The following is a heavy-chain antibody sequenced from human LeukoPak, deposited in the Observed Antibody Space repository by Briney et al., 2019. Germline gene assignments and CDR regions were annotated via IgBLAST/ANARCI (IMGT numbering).Heavy chain of an antibody. CDR2: IIPILGIA. J-gene: IGHJ6*02. Sequence: SVKVSCKASGGTFSSYAISWVRQAPGQGLEWMGRIIPILGIANYAQKFQGRVTITADKSTSTAYMELSSLRSEDTAVYYCARGLGAVPIPPYYYYGMDVWGQGTTVTVSS. V-gene: IGHV1-69*04. D-gene: IGHD2-2*01. CDR3: ARGLGAVPIPPYYYYGMDV. CDR1: GGTFSSYA.